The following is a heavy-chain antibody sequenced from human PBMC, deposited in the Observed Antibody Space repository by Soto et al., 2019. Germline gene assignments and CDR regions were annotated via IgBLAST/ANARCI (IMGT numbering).Heavy chain of an antibody. CDR3: ARGHPVTGSYMANWFDP. CDR1: GGSILDSTYY. CDR2: ISYSGGT. V-gene: IGHV4-39*02. D-gene: IGHD3-10*01. Sequence: PSETLSLTCTVSGGSILDSTYYWAWIRQSPGKGLEWIGSISYSGGTFYTPSLKSRVTISVDTSKNQFSLKLTSVTAADTAVYYCARGHPVTGSYMANWFDPWAREPWSPSPQ. J-gene: IGHJ5*02.